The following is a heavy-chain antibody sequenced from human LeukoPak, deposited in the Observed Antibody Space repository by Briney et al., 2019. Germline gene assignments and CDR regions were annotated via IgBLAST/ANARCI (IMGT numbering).Heavy chain of an antibody. J-gene: IGHJ4*02. CDR1: GASISDYC. V-gene: IGHV4-4*07. CDR3: ARQKKDTGGYDWGSDY. D-gene: IGHD3-16*01. Sequence: SETLSLTCTVSGASISDYCWSWVRQPAGKGLEWIGRVYAGVSANYNPSLEGRVTLSVDTSRNQLSLKLNSVTAADTAVYYCARQKKDTGGYDWGSDYWGQGTLVTVSS. CDR2: VYAGVSA.